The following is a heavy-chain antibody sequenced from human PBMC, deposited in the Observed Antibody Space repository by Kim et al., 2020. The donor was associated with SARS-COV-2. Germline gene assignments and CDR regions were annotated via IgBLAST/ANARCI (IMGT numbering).Heavy chain of an antibody. CDR1: GGTFSSYA. J-gene: IGHJ6*02. Sequence: SVKVSCKASGGTFSSYAISWVRQAPGQGLEWMGGLIPIFGTANYAQKFQGRVTITADESTSTAYMELSSLRSEDTAVYYCARDLRYYYYYGMDVWGQGTTVTVSS. CDR3: ARDLRYYYYYGMDV. CDR2: LIPIFGTA. V-gene: IGHV1-69*13.